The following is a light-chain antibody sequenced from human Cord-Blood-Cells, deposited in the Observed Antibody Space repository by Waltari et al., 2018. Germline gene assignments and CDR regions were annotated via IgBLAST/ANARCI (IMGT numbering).Light chain of an antibody. CDR1: QRVLYSSNNKNY. CDR3: QQYYSTPYT. V-gene: IGKV4-1*01. Sequence: DIVMTQSPDSLAVSLGVRATINCKSSQRVLYSSNNKNYLAWYQQKPGQPPKLLIYWASTRESGVPDRFSGSGSGTDFTLTISSLQAEDVAVYECQQYYSTPYTFGQGTKLEIK. CDR2: WAS. J-gene: IGKJ2*01.